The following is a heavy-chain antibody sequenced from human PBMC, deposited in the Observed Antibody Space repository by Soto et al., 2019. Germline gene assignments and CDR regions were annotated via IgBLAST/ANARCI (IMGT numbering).Heavy chain of an antibody. V-gene: IGHV1-69*18. CDR3: ARDGGFGELKY. D-gene: IGHD3-10*01. J-gene: IGHJ4*02. CDR1: GDTFRGYP. CDR2: IIPVFGTT. Sequence: QVQLVQSGAELKKPGSSVKVSCKASGDTFRGYPINRVRQAPGEGLEWMGRIIPVFGTTNDAQRFEGRVTFTADESTNTAYMDLRGLLSEDTAVYYCARDGGFGELKYWGPGTLVTVSS.